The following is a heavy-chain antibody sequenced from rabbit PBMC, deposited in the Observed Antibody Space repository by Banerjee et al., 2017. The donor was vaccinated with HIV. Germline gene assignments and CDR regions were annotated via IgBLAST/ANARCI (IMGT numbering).Heavy chain of an antibody. CDR1: GFSFSSSYY. CDR2: IDPVFGST. Sequence: QQQLEESGGGLVKPGGTLTLTCTASGFSFSSSYYMCWVRQAPGKGLEWIGYIDPVFGSTIYASWAKGRFSISKTSSTTVTLQMTSLTAADTATYFCARGVRGFNLWGQGTLVTVS. V-gene: IGHV1S45*01. CDR3: ARGVRGFNL. J-gene: IGHJ4*01. D-gene: IGHD3-1*01.